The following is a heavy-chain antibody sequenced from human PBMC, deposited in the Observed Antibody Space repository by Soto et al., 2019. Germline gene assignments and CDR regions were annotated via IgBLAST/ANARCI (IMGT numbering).Heavy chain of an antibody. Sequence: QVQLVQSGAEVKKPGASVKVSCKASGYTFSSYGISWVRQAPGQGLEWMGWISAYNGNTKYAQKIKGRATRTTDTSPSTAYMELRSLRSDDTAVYYGARDSPPVASWGQGTLVTVSS. CDR3: ARDSPPVAS. CDR2: ISAYNGNT. J-gene: IGHJ4*02. V-gene: IGHV1-18*01. CDR1: GYTFSSYG.